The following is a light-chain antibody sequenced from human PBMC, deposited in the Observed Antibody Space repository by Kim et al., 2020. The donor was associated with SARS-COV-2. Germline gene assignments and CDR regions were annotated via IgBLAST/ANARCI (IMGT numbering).Light chain of an antibody. J-gene: IGLJ2*01. CDR1: SSNIGGYNY. V-gene: IGLV2-8*01. CDR3: SSYGGDNTVVV. CDR2: WVT. Sequence: QSALTQPPSASGSPGQSVTISCTGSSSNIGGYNYVSWYQQYPGKAPKPILFWVTQRPSGVPDRFSGSKSGNTDSLTVSGLQAEDEADYYCSSYGGDNTVVVFGGGTQLTVL.